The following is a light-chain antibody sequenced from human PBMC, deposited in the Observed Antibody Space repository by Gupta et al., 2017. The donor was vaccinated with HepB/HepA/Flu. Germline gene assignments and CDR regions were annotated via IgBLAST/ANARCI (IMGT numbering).Light chain of an antibody. V-gene: IGKV2-28*01. CDR1: QSLLHSNGYNY. CDR3: MQALQTPIT. CDR2: LGS. Sequence: DIVMTQSPLSLPVTPGEPASISCRSSQSLLHSNGYNYLDWYLQKPGQSPQLLIYLGSNRASGVPDRFSGSGSGTXFTLKIXRVEAEDVGVYYCMQALQTPITFGXGTRVEI. J-gene: IGKJ5*01.